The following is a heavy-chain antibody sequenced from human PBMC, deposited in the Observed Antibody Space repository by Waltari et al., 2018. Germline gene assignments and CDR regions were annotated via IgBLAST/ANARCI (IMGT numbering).Heavy chain of an antibody. D-gene: IGHD6-13*01. CDR3: ARDQRRQLVLDYYYMDV. CDR2: INPNSGGT. J-gene: IGHJ6*03. Sequence: QVQLVQSGAEVKKPGASVKVSCKASGYTFTGYYMHWVRQAPGQGLEWMGRINPNSGGTNYAQKFQGRVTMTRDTSISTAYMELSRLRSDDTAVYYCARDQRRQLVLDYYYMDVWGKGTTVTVSS. V-gene: IGHV1-2*06. CDR1: GYTFTGYY.